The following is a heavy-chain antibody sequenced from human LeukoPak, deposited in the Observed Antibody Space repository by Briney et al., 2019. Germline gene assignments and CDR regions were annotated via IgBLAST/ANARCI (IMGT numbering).Heavy chain of an antibody. J-gene: IGHJ3*02. CDR3: ASYPTYCSSTSCYGWEAFDI. CDR1: GGSISSSSYY. D-gene: IGHD2-2*01. V-gene: IGHV4-39*01. Sequence: PSETLSLTCTVSGGSISSSSYYWGWIRQSPGKGLEWIGSIYYSGSTYYNPSLKSRVTISVDTSKNQFSLKLSSVTAADTAAYYCASYPTYCSSTSCYGWEAFDIWGQGTMVTVSS. CDR2: IYYSGST.